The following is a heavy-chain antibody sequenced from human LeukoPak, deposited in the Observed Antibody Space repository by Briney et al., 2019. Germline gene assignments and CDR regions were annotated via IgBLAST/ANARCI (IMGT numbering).Heavy chain of an antibody. CDR2: INPSGGST. CDR3: ARDRGNYYDSSGYYHYYYYGMDV. J-gene: IGHJ6*02. Sequence: ASVKVSCKASGYTFTSYYMHWVRQAPGQGLEWMGIINPSGGSTSYVQKFQGRVTMTRDTSTSTVYMELSSLRSEDTAVYYCARDRGNYYDSSGYYHYYYYGMDVWGQGTTVTVSS. CDR1: GYTFTSYY. D-gene: IGHD3-22*01. V-gene: IGHV1-46*01.